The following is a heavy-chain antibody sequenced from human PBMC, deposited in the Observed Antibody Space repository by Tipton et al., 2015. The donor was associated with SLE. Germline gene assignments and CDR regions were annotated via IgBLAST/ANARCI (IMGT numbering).Heavy chain of an antibody. Sequence: SLRLSCAASGFTFSAYAMSWVRQAPGKGLEWVSSYSYNGDSTYYADSVKGRFTISRDSSKSTLYLQVNSLTAEDTAVYYCAKESPYSSTRYYFFDYWGQGMLVTVSS. D-gene: IGHD3-10*01. CDR2: YSYNGDST. CDR3: AKESPYSSTRYYFFDY. J-gene: IGHJ4*02. V-gene: IGHV3-23*01. CDR1: GFTFSAYA.